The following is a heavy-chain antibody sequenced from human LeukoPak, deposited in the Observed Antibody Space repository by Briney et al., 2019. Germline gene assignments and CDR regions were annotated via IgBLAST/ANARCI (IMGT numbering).Heavy chain of an antibody. J-gene: IGHJ3*02. D-gene: IGHD3-22*01. V-gene: IGHV1-2*02. Sequence: GASVKVSCKASGYTFTGYYMHWVRQAPGQGLEWMGWINPNSGGTNYAQKFQGRVTMTRDTSISTAYMELSRLRSDDTAVYYCARAPNYYDSSGRYAFDIWGQGTMVTVSS. CDR1: GYTFTGYY. CDR2: INPNSGGT. CDR3: ARAPNYYDSSGRYAFDI.